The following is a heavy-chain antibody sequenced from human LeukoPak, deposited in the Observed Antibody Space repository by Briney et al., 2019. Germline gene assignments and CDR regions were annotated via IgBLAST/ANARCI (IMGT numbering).Heavy chain of an antibody. CDR2: IKSNNDGWSS. D-gene: IGHD4-17*01. Sequence: GGSLRLSCATSGVNFNTAWMSWARQAPGKGLEWVGRIKSNNDGWSSEYSVPVKGRFTISKDDSQKTLYLQMNNLKTEDTAVYFCSTFTAYGWGQGSLVTVSS. CDR3: STFTAYG. CDR1: GVNFNTAW. V-gene: IGHV3-15*01. J-gene: IGHJ4*02.